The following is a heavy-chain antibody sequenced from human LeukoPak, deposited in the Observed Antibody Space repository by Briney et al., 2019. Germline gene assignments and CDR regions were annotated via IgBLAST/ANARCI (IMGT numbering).Heavy chain of an antibody. D-gene: IGHD5-18*01. CDR2: IHPSGGST. CDR3: ARRGYSYGSDY. CDR1: GYTFTGYY. Sequence: ASVKVSCKASGYTFTGYYMHWVRQAPGQGLEWMGIIHPSGGSTSYAQKFQGRVTMTRDTSTSTVYMELSSLRSEDTAVYYCARRGYSYGSDYWGQGTLVTVSS. V-gene: IGHV1-46*01. J-gene: IGHJ4*02.